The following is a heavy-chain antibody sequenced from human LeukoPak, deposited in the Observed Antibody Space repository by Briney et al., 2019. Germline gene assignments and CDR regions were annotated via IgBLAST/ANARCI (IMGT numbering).Heavy chain of an antibody. CDR2: IWYDGSNI. V-gene: IGHV3-33*01. D-gene: IGHD6-19*01. CDR1: GFTFSTYV. J-gene: IGHJ4*02. Sequence: PGGSLRLSCAASGFTFSTYVMHWVRQAPGKGLEWVAAIWYDGSNIYYADSVKGRFTISRDNSKNTLYLQMNSLRAEDTAVFYCAREGSGLPFDYWGQGALVTVSS. CDR3: AREGSGLPFDY.